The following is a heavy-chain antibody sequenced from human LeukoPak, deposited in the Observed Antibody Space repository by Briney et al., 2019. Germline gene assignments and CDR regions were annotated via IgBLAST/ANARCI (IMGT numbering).Heavy chain of an antibody. Sequence: GESPKISCKGSGYSFTSYWIGWVRQMPGKVLEWMGIIYPGDSDTRYSPSFQGQVTISADKSISTAYLQWSSLKASDTAMYYCARRYYGSGSYQYYFDYWGQGTLVTVSS. D-gene: IGHD3-10*01. V-gene: IGHV5-51*01. J-gene: IGHJ4*02. CDR2: IYPGDSDT. CDR1: GYSFTSYW. CDR3: ARRYYGSGSYQYYFDY.